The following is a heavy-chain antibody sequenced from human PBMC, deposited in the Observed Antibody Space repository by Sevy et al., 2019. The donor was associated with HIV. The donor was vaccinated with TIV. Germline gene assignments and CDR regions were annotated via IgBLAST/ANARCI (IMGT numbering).Heavy chain of an antibody. CDR1: GFTFSSYG. D-gene: IGHD3-10*01. CDR2: IWYDGSNR. Sequence: GGSLRLSCGASGFTFSSYGIHWVRQAPGKGLEWVAVIWYDGSNRYYADSVKGRFTISRDNPNNTLYLQMNSLRAEDTAVYYCAKASQAHFAMVREGDLDYWGQGTLVTISS. CDR3: AKASQAHFAMVREGDLDY. J-gene: IGHJ4*02. V-gene: IGHV3-33*06.